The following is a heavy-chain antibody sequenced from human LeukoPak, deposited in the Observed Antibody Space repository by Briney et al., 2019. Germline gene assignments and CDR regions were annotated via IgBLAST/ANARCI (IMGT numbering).Heavy chain of an antibody. CDR1: GFTFTSYA. CDR2: ISYDGSNK. V-gene: IGHV3-30-3*01. Sequence: GSLRLSCAASGFTFTSYAMHWVRQAPGKGLKWVAVISYDGSNKYYADSVKGRFTISRDNSKNTLYLQMNSLRAEDTAVYYCAVSPNDYYYGMDVWGQGTTVTVSS. CDR3: AVSPNDYYYGMDV. J-gene: IGHJ6*02.